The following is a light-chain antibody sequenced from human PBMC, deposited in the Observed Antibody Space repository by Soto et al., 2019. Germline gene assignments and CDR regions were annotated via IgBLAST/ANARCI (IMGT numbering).Light chain of an antibody. J-gene: IGLJ1*01. V-gene: IGLV2-8*01. CDR3: SSYAGSNNLKV. CDR1: SSDVGGYNY. Sequence: QSVLTQPPSASGSPGQSVTISCTGTSSDVGGYNYVSWYQQHPGKAPKLMIYEVTKRLSGVPDRFSGSKSGNTASLTVSGLQAEDEADYYCSSYAGSNNLKVFGTGTKVTVL. CDR2: EVT.